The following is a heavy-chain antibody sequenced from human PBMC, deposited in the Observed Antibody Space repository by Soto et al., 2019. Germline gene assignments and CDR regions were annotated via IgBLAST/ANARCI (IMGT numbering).Heavy chain of an antibody. J-gene: IGHJ5*02. CDR1: GASVSSYY. CDR2: IYYIGAY. CDR3: ARTPETRDWLDP. D-gene: IGHD1-7*01. Sequence: SETLSLTCSVSGASVSSYYWSWVRQPPGKGLEWIGYIYYIGAYNYNPSLKSRVTISVDTSKNRFSLKLTSVTAADTAVYYCARTPETRDWLDPWGQGTLVTVSS. V-gene: IGHV4-59*02.